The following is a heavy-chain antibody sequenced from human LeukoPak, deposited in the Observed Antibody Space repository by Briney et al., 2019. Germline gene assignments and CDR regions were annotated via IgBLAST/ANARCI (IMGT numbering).Heavy chain of an antibody. CDR2: ISSGGSTI. V-gene: IGHV3-11*01. D-gene: IGHD3-10*01. CDR1: GFVFSDYY. J-gene: IGHJ4*02. Sequence: GGSLRLSCAASGFVFSDYYMSWVRQAPGKGLEWVSYISSGGSTIYYADSVKGRFTISRDNAKNSLYLQMNSLRAEDTAVYYGGGGMGGGDYGSGTFFDLWGQGNMVTVSS. CDR3: GGGMGGGDYGSGTFFDL.